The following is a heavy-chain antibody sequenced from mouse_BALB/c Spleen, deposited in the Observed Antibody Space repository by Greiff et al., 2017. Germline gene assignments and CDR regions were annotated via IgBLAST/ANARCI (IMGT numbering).Heavy chain of an antibody. J-gene: IGHJ4*01. CDR1: GYTFSSYW. CDR3: ARQLGPYDAMDY. CDR2: ILPGSGST. Sequence: QVQLQQSGAELMKPGASVKISCKATGYTFSSYWIEWVKQRPGHGLEWIGEILPGSGSTNYNEKFKGKATFTADTSSNTAYMQLSSLTSEDSAVFYCARQLGPYDAMDYWGQGTSVTVSS. D-gene: IGHD3-1*01. V-gene: IGHV1-9*01.